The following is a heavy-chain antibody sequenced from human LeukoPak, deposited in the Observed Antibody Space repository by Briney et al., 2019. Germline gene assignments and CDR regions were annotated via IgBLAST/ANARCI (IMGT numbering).Heavy chain of an antibody. Sequence: ASVKVYCKASGYTFTSYYMHWVRQAPGQGLEWMGIINPSGGSTSYAQKFQGRVTMTRDTSTSTVYMELSSLRSEDTAVYYCARVEGDTALAYWGQGTLVTVSS. CDR3: ARVEGDTALAY. CDR1: GYTFTSYY. D-gene: IGHD1-26*01. J-gene: IGHJ4*02. V-gene: IGHV1-46*01. CDR2: INPSGGST.